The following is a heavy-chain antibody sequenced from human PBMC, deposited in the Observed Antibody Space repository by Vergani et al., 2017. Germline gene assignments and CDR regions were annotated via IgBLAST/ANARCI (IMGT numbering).Heavy chain of an antibody. J-gene: IGHJ4*02. V-gene: IGHV3-30*18. CDR2: ISYDGSNK. CDR1: GFTFSSYG. CDR3: AKGSYYYDSSGYSTQEYFDY. Sequence: QVQLVESGGGVVQPGRSLRLSCAASGFTFSSYGMHWVRQAPGKGLEGVAVISYDGSNKYYADSVKGRFTISRDNSKNTLYLQMNSLRAEDTAVYYCAKGSYYYDSSGYSTQEYFDYWGQGTLVTVSS. D-gene: IGHD3-22*01.